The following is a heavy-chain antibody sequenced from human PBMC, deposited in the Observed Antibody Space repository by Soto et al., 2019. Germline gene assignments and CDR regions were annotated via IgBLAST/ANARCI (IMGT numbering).Heavy chain of an antibody. CDR1: GGSISSGGYY. CDR3: ARVPPYPPYPYYFDY. Sequence: PSETLSLTCTVSGGSISSGGYYWSWIRQHPGKGLEWIGYIYYSGSTYYNPSLKSRVTISVDTSKNQFSLKLSSVTAADTAVYYCARVPPYPPYPYYFDYWGQGTLVTVSS. D-gene: IGHD2-2*01. CDR2: IYYSGST. J-gene: IGHJ4*02. V-gene: IGHV4-31*03.